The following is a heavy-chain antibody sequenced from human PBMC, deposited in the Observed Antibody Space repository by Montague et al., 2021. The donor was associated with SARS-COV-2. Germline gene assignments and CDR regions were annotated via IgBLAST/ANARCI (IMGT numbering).Heavy chain of an antibody. CDR1: GGAINSGDFY. J-gene: IGHJ4*02. V-gene: IGHV4-61*02. D-gene: IGHD2-21*01. Sequence: TLSLTCTVSGGAINSGDFYWSWIRQPAGKGLEWIGRIYVTGSTRYSPFLESRVTMSIDTAKGQFSLKLSSVTAADTGVYYCVGDAYNPLDGNWGQGTLVTVSS. CDR2: IYVTGST. CDR3: VGDAYNPLDGN.